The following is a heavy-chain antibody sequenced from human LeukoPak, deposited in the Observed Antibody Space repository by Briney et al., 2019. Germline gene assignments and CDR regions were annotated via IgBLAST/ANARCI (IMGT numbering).Heavy chain of an antibody. J-gene: IGHJ4*02. CDR3: ARTNDSSGYYYFSNFDY. V-gene: IGHV3-21*01. Sequence: GGSLGLSCAASGFTSSSYSMNWVRQAPGKGLEWVSSISSSSSYIYYADSVKGRFTISRDNAKNSLYLQMNSLRAEDTAVYYCARTNDSSGYYYFSNFDYWGQGTLVTVSS. CDR2: ISSSSSYI. CDR1: GFTSSSYS. D-gene: IGHD3-22*01.